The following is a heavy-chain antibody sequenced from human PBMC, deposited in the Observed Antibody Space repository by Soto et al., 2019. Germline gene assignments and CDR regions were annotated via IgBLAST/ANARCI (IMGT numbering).Heavy chain of an antibody. J-gene: IGHJ4*02. Sequence: EVQLVESGGGLVQPGGSLRLSCSASGFTFSTYWMHWVRQAPGKGLVWVSRIISDGSNTNYADSVKGRFTISRDNAKNKLYLQMNSLRAEDTAVYYCARRLGTYNIDYWGLGTLVIVSS. CDR2: IISDGSNT. V-gene: IGHV3-74*01. D-gene: IGHD1-26*01. CDR3: ARRLGTYNIDY. CDR1: GFTFSTYW.